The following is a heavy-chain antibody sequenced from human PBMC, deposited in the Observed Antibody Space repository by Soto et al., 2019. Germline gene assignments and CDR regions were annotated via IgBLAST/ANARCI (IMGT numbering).Heavy chain of an antibody. CDR1: GFTFSSYG. Sequence: GGSLRLSCAASGFTFSSYGMHWVRQAPGKGLEWVAVISYDGSNKYYADSVKGRFTISRDNSKSTLYLQMNSLRAEDTAVYYCAKAAPTYYYYYYGMDVWGQGTTVTVSS. CDR2: ISYDGSNK. V-gene: IGHV3-30*18. CDR3: AKAAPTYYYYYYGMDV. J-gene: IGHJ6*02.